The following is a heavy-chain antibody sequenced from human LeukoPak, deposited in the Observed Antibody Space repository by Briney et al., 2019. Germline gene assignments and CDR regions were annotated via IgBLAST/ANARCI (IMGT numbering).Heavy chain of an antibody. CDR3: ARDGKGAAAGKIGFDP. D-gene: IGHD6-13*01. J-gene: IGHJ5*02. V-gene: IGHV4-4*02. Sequence: SGTLSLTCAVSGGSISSSNWWSWVRQPPGKGLEWIGEIYHSGSTNYNPSLKSRVTISVDKSKNQFSLKLSSVTAADTAVYYCARDGKGAAAGKIGFDPWGQGTLVTVSS. CDR2: IYHSGST. CDR1: GGSISSSNW.